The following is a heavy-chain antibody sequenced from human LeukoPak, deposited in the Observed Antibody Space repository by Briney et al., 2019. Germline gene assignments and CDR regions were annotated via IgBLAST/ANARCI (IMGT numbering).Heavy chain of an antibody. CDR3: ATYYNILTGYTFDS. D-gene: IGHD3-9*01. J-gene: IGHJ4*02. V-gene: IGHV4-34*01. CDR1: GESFADYY. CDR2: INHSGSS. Sequence: PSEALSLTCAVYGESFADYYWSWIRQSPGKGLEWIGEINHSGSSNDSPSLKSRVTILINTSKSQFSLKLTSVTAADTAVYYCATYYNILTGYTFDSWGQGTQVTVSS.